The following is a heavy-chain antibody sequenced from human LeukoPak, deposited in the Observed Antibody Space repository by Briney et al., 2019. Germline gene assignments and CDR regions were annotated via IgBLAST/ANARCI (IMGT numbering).Heavy chain of an antibody. CDR1: GFTFDNYA. CDR2: ISWNSGSI. Sequence: GRSLRLSCAASGFTFDNYAMHWVRQAPGKGLEWVSGISWNSGSIVYADSVKGRFTISRDNAKNSLYLQMSSLRVEDLALYYCVKAPSQHFWSGYTYWYFDLGGRGTLVTVAS. J-gene: IGHJ2*01. D-gene: IGHD3-3*02. CDR3: VKAPSQHFWSGYTYWYFDL. V-gene: IGHV3-9*03.